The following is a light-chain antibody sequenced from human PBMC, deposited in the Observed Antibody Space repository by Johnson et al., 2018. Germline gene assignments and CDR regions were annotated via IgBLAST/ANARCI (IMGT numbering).Light chain of an antibody. V-gene: IGLV1-51*02. J-gene: IGLJ1*01. CDR2: ENN. CDR1: SSNIGNNY. Sequence: QSVLTQPPSVSAAPGQKVTISCSGSSSNIGNNYVSWYQQLPGTAPKLLIYENNKRPSGIPDRFSGSKSGTSATLGITGLQTGDEAHYYCGTWDSSLSAGNVFGTGTKDTVL. CDR3: GTWDSSLSAGNV.